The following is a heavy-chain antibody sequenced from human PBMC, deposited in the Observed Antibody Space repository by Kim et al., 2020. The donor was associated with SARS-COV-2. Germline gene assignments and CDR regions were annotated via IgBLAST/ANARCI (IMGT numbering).Heavy chain of an antibody. CDR2: VSSTSSFI. Sequence: GGSLRLSCAASGFTFNMSSMHWIRQAPGKGLDWVASVSSTSSFIFYADSVKGRFTISRDNAENSLFLQMNSLRAGDTAVYFCARGQYCRSTSCYGGFDSWGPGILVTVSS. V-gene: IGHV3-21*06. CDR1: GFTFNMSS. CDR3: ARGQYCRSTSCYGGFDS. D-gene: IGHD2-2*01. J-gene: IGHJ4*02.